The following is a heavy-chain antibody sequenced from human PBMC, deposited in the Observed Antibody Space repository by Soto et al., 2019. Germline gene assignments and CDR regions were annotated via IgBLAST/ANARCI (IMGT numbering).Heavy chain of an antibody. CDR3: ARVGTHYDSDGYYSHDLDS. D-gene: IGHD3-22*01. CDR2: IKQDGSEK. V-gene: IGHV3-7*03. J-gene: IGHJ4*02. CDR1: GFTCSSCW. Sequence: PGGSLRLSCPASGFTCSSCWMSWVRQAPGKGLEWVANIKQDGSEKYYVDSVKGRFTISRDNSKNSLYLQMNSLRAEDTAVYYCARVGTHYDSDGYYSHDLDSWGQGTLVT.